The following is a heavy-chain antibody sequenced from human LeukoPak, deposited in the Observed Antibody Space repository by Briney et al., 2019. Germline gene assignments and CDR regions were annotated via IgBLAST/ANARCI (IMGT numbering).Heavy chain of an antibody. D-gene: IGHD3-10*01. CDR1: GFTFSSYG. J-gene: IGHJ4*02. Sequence: PGRSLRLSCAASGFTFSSYGMHWVRQAPGKGLEWVAVISYDGSNKYYADSVKGRFTISRDNSKNTLYLQMNSLRAEDTAVYYCAKDGNYYGSGSLGYFDYWGKGILVTVSS. CDR2: ISYDGSNK. V-gene: IGHV3-30*18. CDR3: AKDGNYYGSGSLGYFDY.